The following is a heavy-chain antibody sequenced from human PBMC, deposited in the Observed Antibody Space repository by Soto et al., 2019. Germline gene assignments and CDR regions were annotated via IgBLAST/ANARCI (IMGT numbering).Heavy chain of an antibody. CDR1: GGSVSSACIY. J-gene: IGHJ4*02. Sequence: QVQLQESGPGLVKPSQTLSLTCTVSGGSVSSACIYWSWIRQHPGKGLEWIGYVFYTGITYYNPSLKSRLMISIDTSRNQFSLNLTSVTAADSAVYYCARGRGSSKPCYFESWGQGTLVTVSS. CDR2: VFYTGIT. CDR3: ARGRGSSKPCYFES. D-gene: IGHD1-26*01. V-gene: IGHV4-31*03.